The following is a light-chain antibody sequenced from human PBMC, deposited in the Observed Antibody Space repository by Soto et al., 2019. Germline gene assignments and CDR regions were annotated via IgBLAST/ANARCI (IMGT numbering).Light chain of an antibody. CDR2: EVN. V-gene: IGLV2-8*01. Sequence: QSALTQPPSASGSPGQSVTISCTGTSSDVGGYKYVSWYQQHPGKAPKLMIFEVNKRPSGVPDRFSGSKSGNTASLTVSGLQAEDEADYYCSSYAGGGNPVLFGGGTKLTVL. CDR3: SSYAGGGNPVL. CDR1: SSDVGGYKY. J-gene: IGLJ2*01.